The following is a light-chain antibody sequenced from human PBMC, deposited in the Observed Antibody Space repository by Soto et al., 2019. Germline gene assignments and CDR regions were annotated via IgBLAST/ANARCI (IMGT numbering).Light chain of an antibody. CDR2: DAS. J-gene: IGKJ3*01. CDR3: QQSYSTPRT. CDR1: QTIGSW. Sequence: DIEMTQSPSTLCASVGDRVTVTCRASQTIGSWLAWYQQRPGRAPKLLIFDASSLESGVPSRFSGRGSGTDFTLTISSLQTEDVETYYCQQSYSTPRTFGPGTKVDI. V-gene: IGKV1-39*01.